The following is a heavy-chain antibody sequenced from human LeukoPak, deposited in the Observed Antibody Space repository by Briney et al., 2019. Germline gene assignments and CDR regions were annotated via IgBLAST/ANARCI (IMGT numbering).Heavy chain of an antibody. CDR3: ARGSLFIAY. CDR1: GGSFSGYY. D-gene: IGHD3-16*02. Sequence: SETLSLTCAVYGGSFSGYYWSWIRQPPGKGLEWIGEINHSGSTNYNPSLKSRVTISVDTSKNQFSLKLSSVTAADTAVYYCARGSLFIAYWGQGTLVTVSS. V-gene: IGHV4-34*01. CDR2: INHSGST. J-gene: IGHJ4*02.